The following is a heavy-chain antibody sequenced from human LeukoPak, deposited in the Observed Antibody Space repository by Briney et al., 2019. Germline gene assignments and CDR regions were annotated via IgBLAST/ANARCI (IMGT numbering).Heavy chain of an antibody. Sequence: GGSLRLSCASSGRKFSSCTRCCVRQAPGKGLEWVSSIITSSNYIYYADSVKGRFTISRDNAQNSLYLQMNSLRAEDTGVYYCSWLVDYGDYRADPYWGQGSLVTVSS. CDR2: IITSSNYI. V-gene: IGHV3-21*01. CDR3: SWLVDYGDYRADPY. D-gene: IGHD4-17*01. J-gene: IGHJ4*02. CDR1: GRKFSSCT.